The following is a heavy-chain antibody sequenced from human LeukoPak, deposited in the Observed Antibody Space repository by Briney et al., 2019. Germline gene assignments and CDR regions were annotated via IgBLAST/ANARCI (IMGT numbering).Heavy chain of an antibody. Sequence: SQTLSLTCTVSGGSISSGGYYWSWIRQHPGKGLEWIGYIYYSGSTYYNPSLKSRVTISVDTSKNQFSLKLSSVTAADTAVYYCARYGSGTYQYYFDCWGQGTPVTVSS. J-gene: IGHJ4*02. CDR2: IYYSGST. V-gene: IGHV4-31*03. CDR1: GGSISSGGYY. D-gene: IGHD3-10*01. CDR3: ARYGSGTYQYYFDC.